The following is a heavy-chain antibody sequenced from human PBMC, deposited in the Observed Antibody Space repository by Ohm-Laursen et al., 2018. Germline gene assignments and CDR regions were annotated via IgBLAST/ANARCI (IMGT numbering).Heavy chain of an antibody. Sequence: GSLRLSCAASEFAFSNAWVNWVRQAPGKGLEWVGRIRSKTDGETTDYAAPVKGRFTISRDDSKNTLYLQMNSLKTEDTAVYYCTVEAADGSYSDYWGQGTLVTVSS. J-gene: IGHJ4*02. V-gene: IGHV3-15*01. CDR1: EFAFSNAW. D-gene: IGHD1-26*01. CDR3: TVEAADGSYSDY. CDR2: IRSKTDGETT.